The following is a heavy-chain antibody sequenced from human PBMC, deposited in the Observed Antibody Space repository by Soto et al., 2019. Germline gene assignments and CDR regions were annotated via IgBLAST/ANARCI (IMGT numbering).Heavy chain of an antibody. D-gene: IGHD2-15*01. J-gene: IGHJ4*02. V-gene: IGHV1-18*01. Sequence: ASVKVSCKASGYTFTSYGISWVRQAPGQGLEWMGWISAYNGNTNYAQKLQGRVTMPTDTSTSTAYMELRSLRSDDTAVYYCARAVVVVAAIHFDYWGEGTLVTVSS. CDR2: ISAYNGNT. CDR3: ARAVVVVAAIHFDY. CDR1: GYTFTSYG.